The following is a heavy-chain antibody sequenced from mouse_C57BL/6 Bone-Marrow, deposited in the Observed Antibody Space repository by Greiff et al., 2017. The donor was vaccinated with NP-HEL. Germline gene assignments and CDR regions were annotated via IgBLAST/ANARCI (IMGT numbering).Heavy chain of an antibody. D-gene: IGHD2-1*01. CDR3: ARHIYPRGWCAY. V-gene: IGHV1-52*01. J-gene: IGHJ3*01. CDR2: IDPSDSET. CDR1: GYTFTSYW. Sequence: QVQLQQPGAELVRPGSSVKLSCKASGYTFTSYWMHWVKQRPIQGLEWIGNIDPSDSETHYNQKFKDKATLTVDKSSSTAYMQLSSRTSEDAAVYYCARHIYPRGWCAYWGQGTLVTVSA.